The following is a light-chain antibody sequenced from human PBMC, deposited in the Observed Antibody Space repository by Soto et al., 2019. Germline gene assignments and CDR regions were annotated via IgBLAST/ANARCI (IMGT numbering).Light chain of an antibody. Sequence: QSALTQPASVSGSPGQSITISCTGTSSDVGGYDYVSWYQQHPGKAPKLMIYDVTNRPSGVSNRFSGSKSGNTASLTISGLQAEDEADYYCISYASINTYVSGTGTKVPVL. V-gene: IGLV2-14*01. CDR2: DVT. J-gene: IGLJ1*01. CDR3: ISYASINTYV. CDR1: SSDVGGYDY.